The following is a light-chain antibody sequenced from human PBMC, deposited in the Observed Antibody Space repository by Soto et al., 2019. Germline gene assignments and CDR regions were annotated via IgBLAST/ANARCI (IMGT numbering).Light chain of an antibody. J-gene: IGLJ2*01. Sequence: QSALTQPPSVSGSPGQSVAISCTGTSSDVGGYNYVSWYQQHPGKAPKLMIYGVTERPSGVPDRFSGSKSGNTASLTISGLQAEDEADYYCCSYAGSYTYVVFGGGTKVTVL. CDR2: GVT. CDR1: SSDVGGYNY. V-gene: IGLV2-11*01. CDR3: CSYAGSYTYVV.